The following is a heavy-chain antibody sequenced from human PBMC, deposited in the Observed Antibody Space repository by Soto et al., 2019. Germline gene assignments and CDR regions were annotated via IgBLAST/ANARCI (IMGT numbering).Heavy chain of an antibody. CDR3: ARGRYCLTGRCFPNWFDS. D-gene: IGHD2-15*01. CDR1: GGSISNGAYY. CDR2: IYYSGTT. Sequence: PSETLSLTCTVSGGSISNGAYYWSWIRQPPGKGLEWIGYIYYSGTTYYNPSLKSRVTISVDTSKNQFSLNVTSVTAADTAVYFCARGRYCLTGRCFPNWFDSWGQGTLVTVSS. J-gene: IGHJ5*01. V-gene: IGHV4-30-4*01.